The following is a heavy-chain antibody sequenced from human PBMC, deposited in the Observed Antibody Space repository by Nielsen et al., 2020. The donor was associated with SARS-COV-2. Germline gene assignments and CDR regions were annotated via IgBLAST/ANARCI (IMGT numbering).Heavy chain of an antibody. CDR1: GFTFSSYA. D-gene: IGHD6-13*01. CDR2: ISYDGSNK. CDR3: ARWIAAAGPRGSRYFDY. Sequence: SLKISCAASGFTFSSYAMHWVRQAPAKGLEWVAVISYDGSNKYYADSVKGRFTISRDNSKNTLYLQMNSLRAEDTAVYYCARWIAAAGPRGSRYFDYWGQGTLVTVSS. J-gene: IGHJ4*02. V-gene: IGHV3-30*04.